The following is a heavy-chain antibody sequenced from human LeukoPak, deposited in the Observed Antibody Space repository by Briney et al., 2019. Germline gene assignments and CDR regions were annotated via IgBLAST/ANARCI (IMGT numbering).Heavy chain of an antibody. J-gene: IGHJ4*02. V-gene: IGHV3-23*01. CDR1: GFTFSSYD. CDR2: ISGSGGST. Sequence: GGSLRLSCAASGFTFSSYDMSWVRQAPGKGLEWVAAISGSGGSTYYADSVKGRFTISRDNSKNTLYLQMNSLRAEDTAVYYCAKDHPRGYSYGPLSYWGQGTLVTVSS. CDR3: AKDHPRGYSYGPLSY. D-gene: IGHD5-18*01.